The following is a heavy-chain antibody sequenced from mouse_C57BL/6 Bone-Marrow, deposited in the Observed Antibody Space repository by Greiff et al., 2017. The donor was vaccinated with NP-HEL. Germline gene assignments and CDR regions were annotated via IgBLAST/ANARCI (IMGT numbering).Heavy chain of an antibody. CDR3: AREILRSAWFAY. V-gene: IGHV1-81*01. Sequence: VQLQESGAELARPGASVKLSCKASGYTFTSYGISWVKQRTGQGLEWIGEIYPRSGNTYYNEKFKGKATLTADKSSSTAYMELRSLTSEDSAVYFCAREILRSAWFAYWGQGTLVTVSA. D-gene: IGHD1-1*01. CDR1: GYTFTSYG. CDR2: IYPRSGNT. J-gene: IGHJ3*01.